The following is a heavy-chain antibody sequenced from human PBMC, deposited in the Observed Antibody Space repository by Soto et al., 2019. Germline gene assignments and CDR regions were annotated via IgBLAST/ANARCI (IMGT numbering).Heavy chain of an antibody. V-gene: IGHV3-30*18. D-gene: IGHD3-9*01. CDR3: AKGRNYYDILTGYYSYYFDY. Sequence: QVQLVESGGGVVQPGRSLRLSCAASGFTFSSYGMHWVRQAPGKGLEWVAVISYDGSNKYYADSVKGRFTISRDNSKNTLYLQMNSLRAEDTAVYYCAKGRNYYDILTGYYSYYFDYWGQGTLVTVSS. J-gene: IGHJ4*02. CDR2: ISYDGSNK. CDR1: GFTFSSYG.